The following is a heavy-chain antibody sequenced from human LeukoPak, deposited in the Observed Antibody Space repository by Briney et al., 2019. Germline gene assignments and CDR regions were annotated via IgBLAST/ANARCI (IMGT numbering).Heavy chain of an antibody. CDR3: ARWPSSGWSYYFDY. CDR1: GYTLTSYD. V-gene: IGHV1-8*01. D-gene: IGHD6-19*01. J-gene: IGHJ4*02. Sequence: ASVKVSCKASGYTLTSYDINWVRQATGQGLEWMGWMNPNSGNTGYAQKFQGRVTMTRNTSISTAYMELSSLRSEDTAVYYCARWPSSGWSYYFDYWGQGTLVTVSS. CDR2: MNPNSGNT.